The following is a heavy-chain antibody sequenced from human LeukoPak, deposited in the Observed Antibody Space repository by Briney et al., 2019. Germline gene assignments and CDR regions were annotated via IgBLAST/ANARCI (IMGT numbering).Heavy chain of an antibody. CDR2: IYYSGST. J-gene: IGHJ4*02. CDR3: ARGRDSGWYLLDY. CDR1: GGSISSYY. Sequence: TSETLSLTCTASGGSISSYYWSWIRQPPGKGLEWIGYIYYSGSTNYNPSLKSRVTISVDTSKNQFSLKLSSVTAADTAVYYCARGRDSGWYLLDYWGQGTLVTVSS. V-gene: IGHV4-59*01. D-gene: IGHD6-19*01.